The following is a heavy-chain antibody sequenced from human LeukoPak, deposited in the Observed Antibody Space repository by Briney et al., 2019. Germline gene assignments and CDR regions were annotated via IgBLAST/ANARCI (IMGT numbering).Heavy chain of an antibody. Sequence: SETLSLTCAVYGGSFSGYYWSWIRQPPGKGLEWIGEINHSGSTNYNPSLKSRVTISVDTSKNQFSLKLSSVTAADTAVYYCARGLGGDVDYWGQGTLVTVSS. J-gene: IGHJ4*02. D-gene: IGHD2-21*02. V-gene: IGHV4-34*01. CDR3: ARGLGGDVDY. CDR1: GGSFSGYY. CDR2: INHSGST.